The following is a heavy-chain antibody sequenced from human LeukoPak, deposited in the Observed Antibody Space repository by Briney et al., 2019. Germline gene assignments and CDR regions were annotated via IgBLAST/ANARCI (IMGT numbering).Heavy chain of an antibody. CDR2: MHNSGSS. CDR3: ARSAEWLRNAFDV. V-gene: IGHV4-59*01. Sequence: SETLSLSCSVSGASTSHFYWNWIRQPPGKGLEWIGYMHNSGSSKHSPSLKSRVTISIDTSKNQFSLQLTSVTAADTAIYYCARSAEWLRNAFDVWGQGTMVSVSS. D-gene: IGHD5-12*01. J-gene: IGHJ3*01. CDR1: GASTSHFY.